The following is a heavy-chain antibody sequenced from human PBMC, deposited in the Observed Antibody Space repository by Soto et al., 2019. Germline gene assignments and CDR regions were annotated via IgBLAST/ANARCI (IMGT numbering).Heavy chain of an antibody. CDR2: ISYDGGLQ. CDR1: GFTFTSYG. J-gene: IGHJ4*02. V-gene: IGHV3-30*03. CDR3: VSDRGYGHASVPYS. Sequence: QAHLVESGGGVVQPGRSLRLSCAASGFTFTSYGMHWVRQAPGTRLEWVAVISYDGGLQHYADSVKGRFTISRDNSKNMALLQMTSLRAEDTAVYYCVSDRGYGHASVPYSWGQGTLVSVSS. D-gene: IGHD5-12*01.